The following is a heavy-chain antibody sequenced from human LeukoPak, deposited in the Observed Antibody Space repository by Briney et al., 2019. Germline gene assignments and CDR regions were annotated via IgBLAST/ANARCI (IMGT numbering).Heavy chain of an antibody. Sequence: PSETLSLTCTVSGGSISSGGYYWSWIRQPPGKGLEWIGEINHSGSTNYNPSLKSRVTISVDTSKNQFSLKLSSVTAADTAVYYCARVLGPLDYWGQGTLVTVSS. CDR3: ARVLGPLDY. J-gene: IGHJ4*02. V-gene: IGHV4-39*07. CDR1: GGSISSGGYY. CDR2: INHSGST.